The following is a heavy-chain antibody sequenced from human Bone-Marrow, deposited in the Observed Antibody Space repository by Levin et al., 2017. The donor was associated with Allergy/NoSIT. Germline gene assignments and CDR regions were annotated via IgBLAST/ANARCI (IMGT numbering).Heavy chain of an antibody. V-gene: IGHV4-4*07. CDR1: GDSIGSYY. Sequence: PSETLSLTCTVSGDSIGSYYWSWIRQPAGKGLEWIGRIYRSGTTNYNPSLRSRVSMSLDTSKNQFSLTLSSVTAADTAVYYCARAYCGSHCYFAYWGQGTLVTVSS. CDR2: IYRSGTT. D-gene: IGHD2-21*02. CDR3: ARAYCGSHCYFAY. J-gene: IGHJ4*02.